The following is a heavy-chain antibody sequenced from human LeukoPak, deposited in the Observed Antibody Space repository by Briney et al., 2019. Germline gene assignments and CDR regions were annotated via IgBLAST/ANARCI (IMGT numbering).Heavy chain of an antibody. Sequence: GGSLRLSCEGSGFTFSNYYMNWVRQAPGKGLEWVSSITGSTDYIYYADSVKGRFTISRDNAKNSLYLQMNSLRAEDTAVYYCARDDGGNLNDAFDIWGQGTMVTVSS. J-gene: IGHJ3*02. CDR2: ITGSTDYI. D-gene: IGHD4-23*01. CDR1: GFTFSNYY. CDR3: ARDDGGNLNDAFDI. V-gene: IGHV3-21*01.